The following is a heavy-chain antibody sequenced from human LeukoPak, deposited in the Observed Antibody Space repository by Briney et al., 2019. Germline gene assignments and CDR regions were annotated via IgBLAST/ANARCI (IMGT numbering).Heavy chain of an antibody. CDR2: IGSRSTSI. CDR1: GFTVSSNY. V-gene: IGHV3-21*01. CDR3: ARESSESFDI. J-gene: IGHJ3*02. D-gene: IGHD6-25*01. Sequence: PGGSLRLSCAASGFTVSSNYMSWVRQAPGKGLEWVSPIGSRSTSIYYADSVKGRFTISRDNAKNSLYLQMNSLRAEDTAVYYCARESSESFDIWGQGRMVTVSS.